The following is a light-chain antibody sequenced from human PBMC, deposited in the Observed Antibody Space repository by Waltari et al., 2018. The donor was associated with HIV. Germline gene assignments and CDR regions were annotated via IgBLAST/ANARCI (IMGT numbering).Light chain of an antibody. V-gene: IGLV1-44*01. J-gene: IGLJ1*01. CDR3: AAWDDSLKGGA. CDR1: TSNIGGNP. CDR2: SNN. Sequence: QSVLAQPPSASGTPGQRVTISCSGSTSNIGGNPVSWYQQHPGTAPKLLIYSNNERPSGVPDRLSGSTSGTSASLVISGLQSEDEADYYCAAWDDSLKGGAFGTGTKVTVL.